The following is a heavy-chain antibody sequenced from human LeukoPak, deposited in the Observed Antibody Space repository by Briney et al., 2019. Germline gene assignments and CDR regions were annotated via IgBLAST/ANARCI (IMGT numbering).Heavy chain of an antibody. D-gene: IGHD2-15*01. CDR3: ARMDAVVVAATGASGPFDY. CDR2: IKQDGSEK. J-gene: IGHJ4*02. Sequence: QPGGSLRLSCAASGFTFSSYWMSWVRQAPGKGLEWVANIKQDGSEKYYVDSVEGRFTISRDNAKNSLYLQMNSLRAEDTAVYYCARMDAVVVAATGASGPFDYWGQGTLVTVSS. V-gene: IGHV3-7*01. CDR1: GFTFSSYW.